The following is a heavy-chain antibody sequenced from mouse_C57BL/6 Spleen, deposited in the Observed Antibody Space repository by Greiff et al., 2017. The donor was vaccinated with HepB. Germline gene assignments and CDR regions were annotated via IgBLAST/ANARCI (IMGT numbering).Heavy chain of an antibody. V-gene: IGHV5-9-1*02. CDR3: TRDGGYGSSYYFDY. J-gene: IGHJ2*01. D-gene: IGHD1-1*01. CDR1: GFTFSSYA. Sequence: DVHLVESGEGLVKPGGSLKLSCAASGFTFSSYAMSWVRQTPEKRLEWVAYISSGGDYIYYADTVKGRFTISRDNARNTLYLQMSSLKSEDTAMYYCTRDGGYGSSYYFDYWGQGTTLTVSS. CDR2: ISSGGDYI.